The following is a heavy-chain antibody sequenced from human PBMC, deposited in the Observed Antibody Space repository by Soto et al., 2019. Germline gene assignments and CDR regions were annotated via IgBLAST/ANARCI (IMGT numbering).Heavy chain of an antibody. J-gene: IGHJ5*02. CDR3: ARGTYYDILTVSPAWFDP. D-gene: IGHD3-9*01. CDR1: GSTFTSYG. CDR2: ISAYNGNT. Sequence: GASVKVSCKASGSTFTSYGISWVRQAPGQGLEWMGWISAYNGNTNYAQKLQGRVTMTTDTSTSTAYMELRRLRSDDTAVYYCARGTYYDILTVSPAWFDPWGQGTLVTFSS. V-gene: IGHV1-18*04.